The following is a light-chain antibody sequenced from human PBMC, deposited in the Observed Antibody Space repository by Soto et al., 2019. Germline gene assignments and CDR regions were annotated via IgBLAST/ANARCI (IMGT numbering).Light chain of an antibody. CDR2: VAS. Sequence: EIVMTQSPATLSVSPGERATLSCRASQSISNNLAWYQQKPGQSPRLLIYVASTRATSGPARFSGSGSGTEFTLTISSLQSEDFAVYYCQQYDNWPLSFGGGTKVEIK. CDR3: QQYDNWPLS. V-gene: IGKV3-15*01. CDR1: QSISNN. J-gene: IGKJ4*01.